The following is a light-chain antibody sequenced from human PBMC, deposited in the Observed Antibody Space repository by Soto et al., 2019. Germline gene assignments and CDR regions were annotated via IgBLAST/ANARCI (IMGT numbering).Light chain of an antibody. CDR2: AAS. V-gene: IGKV1-27*01. CDR3: QKYTSAPFT. CDR1: QGIDTY. Sequence: DIQMTQSPSSLSASVGDRVTITCRASQGIDTYLAWYQQKPGKVPKLLIYAASTLQSGVPSRFSGNGSGTDFTLTISSLQPEDVATYYCQKYTSAPFTFGPGTKVDIK. J-gene: IGKJ3*01.